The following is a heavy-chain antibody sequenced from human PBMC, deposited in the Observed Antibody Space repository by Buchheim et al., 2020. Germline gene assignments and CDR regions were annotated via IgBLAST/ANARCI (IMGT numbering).Heavy chain of an antibody. V-gene: IGHV3-30*18. J-gene: IGHJ6*02. D-gene: IGHD5-18*01. CDR3: AKGLTTWIQLHYGMDV. Sequence: QVQLVESGGGVVQPGGSLRLSCAASGFSFMGYGMHWVLPAPGKGLEWVAVISYDGNSQYYADSVKGRFTISRDTSKNSLYLQMNSLSPEDTAVYYCAKGLTTWIQLHYGMDVWGQGTT. CDR1: GFSFMGYG. CDR2: ISYDGNSQ.